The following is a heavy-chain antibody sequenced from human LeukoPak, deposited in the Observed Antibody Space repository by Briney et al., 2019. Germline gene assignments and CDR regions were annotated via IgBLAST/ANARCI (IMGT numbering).Heavy chain of an antibody. Sequence: GESLKVSCKASGYTFTSYYMHWVRQAPGQGLEWMGIINPSGGSTSYAQKFQGRATMTRDMSTSTVYMELSSLRSEDTAVYYCARVDYYGSGSPYWGQGTLVTVSS. J-gene: IGHJ4*02. D-gene: IGHD3-10*01. CDR2: INPSGGST. CDR1: GYTFTSYY. CDR3: ARVDYYGSGSPY. V-gene: IGHV1-46*01.